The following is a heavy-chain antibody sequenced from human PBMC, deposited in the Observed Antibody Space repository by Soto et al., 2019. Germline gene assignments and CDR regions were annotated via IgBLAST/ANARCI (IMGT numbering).Heavy chain of an antibody. CDR1: GFTFSSYG. D-gene: IGHD6-19*01. CDR2: ISYDGSNK. CDR3: AKDGGSGWSYYYYGMDV. Sequence: GGSLRLSCAASGFTFSSYGMHWVRQAPGKGLEWVAVISYDGSNKYYADSVKGRFTISRDNSKNTLYLQMNSLRAEDTAVYYCAKDGGSGWSYYYYGMDVWGQGTTVTVSS. J-gene: IGHJ6*02. V-gene: IGHV3-30*18.